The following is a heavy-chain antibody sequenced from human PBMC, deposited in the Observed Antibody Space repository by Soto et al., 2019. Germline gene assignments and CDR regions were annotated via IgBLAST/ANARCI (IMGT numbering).Heavy chain of an antibody. V-gene: IGHV1-69*01. CDR1: GGTFSSYA. Sequence: QVQLVQAGAEVKKPGSSVKVSCKASGGTFSSYAISWVRQAPGQGLEWMGGIIPIFGTANYAQKFQGRVTITADESTSTAYTALSSLRSEDTAVYYCARDKMEHQSRWYYLDYCGQGTLVAVSS. J-gene: IGHJ4*02. CDR2: IIPIFGTA. D-gene: IGHD2-15*01. CDR3: ARDKMEHQSRWYYLDY.